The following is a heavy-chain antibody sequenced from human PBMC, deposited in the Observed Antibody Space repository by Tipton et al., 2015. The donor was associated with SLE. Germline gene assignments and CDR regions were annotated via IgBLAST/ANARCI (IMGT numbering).Heavy chain of an antibody. CDR1: ELFFDGYA. V-gene: IGHV3-9*01. D-gene: IGHD3-3*01. CDR3: AKEFEIKRFLDYLPPLDS. J-gene: IGHJ4*02. CDR2: ISWNSGSA. Sequence: SLRLSCTASELFFDGYAMHWVRQTLGRGLEWVSGISWNSGSAGYANSVKGRFTISRDNAKGSLYLQMNSLTAEDTAVYYCAKEFEIKRFLDYLPPLDSWGQGTLVTVSS.